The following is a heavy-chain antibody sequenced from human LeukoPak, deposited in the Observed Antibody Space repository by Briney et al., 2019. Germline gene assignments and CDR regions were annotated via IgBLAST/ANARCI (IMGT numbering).Heavy chain of an antibody. CDR2: INPNSGGT. CDR3: ARDAVDFWSGSSFDY. J-gene: IGHJ4*02. Sequence: ASVKVSCKASGYTFTCYYMHWVRQAPGQGLEWMGWINPNSGGTNYAQKFQGRVTMTRDTSISTAYMELSRLRSDDTAVYYCARDAVDFWSGSSFDYWGQGTLVSVSS. CDR1: GYTFTCYY. V-gene: IGHV1-2*02. D-gene: IGHD3-3*01.